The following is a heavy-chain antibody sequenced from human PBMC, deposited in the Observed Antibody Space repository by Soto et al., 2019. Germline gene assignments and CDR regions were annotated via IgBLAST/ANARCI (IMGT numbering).Heavy chain of an antibody. CDR1: GGTFSSYT. CDR3: ARFYEGFSWFDP. J-gene: IGHJ5*02. Sequence: SVKVSCKASGGTFSSYTISWVRQAPGQGLEWMGRIIPILGIANYAQKFQGRVTITADKSTSTAYMELSSLRSEDTAVYYCARFYEGFSWFDPWGQGTLVTVSS. CDR2: IIPILGIA. V-gene: IGHV1-69*02. D-gene: IGHD3-16*01.